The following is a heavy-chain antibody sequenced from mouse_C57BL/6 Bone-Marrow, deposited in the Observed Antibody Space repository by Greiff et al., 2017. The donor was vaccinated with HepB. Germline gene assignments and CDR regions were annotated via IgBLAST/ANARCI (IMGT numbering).Heavy chain of an antibody. CDR2: IDPENGDT. CDR1: GFNIKDDY. J-gene: IGHJ2*01. V-gene: IGHV14-4*01. D-gene: IGHD1-2*01. Sequence: VQLQQSGAELVRPGASVKLSCTASGFNIKDDYMHWVKQRPEQGLEWIGWIDPENGDTEYASKFQGKATITADTSSNTAYLQLSSLTSEDTAVYYCTTHTTAYYFDYWGQGITLTVSS. CDR3: TTHTTAYYFDY.